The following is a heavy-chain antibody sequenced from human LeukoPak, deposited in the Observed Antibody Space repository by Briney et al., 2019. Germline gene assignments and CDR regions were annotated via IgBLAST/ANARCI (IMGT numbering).Heavy chain of an antibody. V-gene: IGHV4-34*01. D-gene: IGHD5-24*01. CDR2: INHSGST. CDR3: ARWLQFYYYGMDV. J-gene: IGHJ6*02. Sequence: SETPSLTCAVYGGSFSGYYWSWIRQPPGKGLEWIGEINHSGSTNYNPSLKSRVTISVDTSKNQFSLKLSSVTAADTAVYYCARWLQFYYYGMDVWGQGNTVTVSS. CDR1: GGSFSGYY.